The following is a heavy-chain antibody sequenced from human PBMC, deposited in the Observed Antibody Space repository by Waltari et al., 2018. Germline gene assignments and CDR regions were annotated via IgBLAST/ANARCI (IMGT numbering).Heavy chain of an antibody. V-gene: IGHV4-59*01. CDR2: IYYSGST. D-gene: IGHD5-18*01. CDR3: ARSVDTAMVTLHYYYYYGMDV. CDR1: GGSISSYY. J-gene: IGHJ6*02. Sequence: QVQLQESGPGLVKPSETLSLTCPVSGGSISSYYWSWIRQPPGKGLEWIGYIYYSGSTNYNPSLKSRVTISVDTSKNQFSLKLSSVTAADTAVYYCARSVDTAMVTLHYYYYYGMDVWGQGTTVTVSS.